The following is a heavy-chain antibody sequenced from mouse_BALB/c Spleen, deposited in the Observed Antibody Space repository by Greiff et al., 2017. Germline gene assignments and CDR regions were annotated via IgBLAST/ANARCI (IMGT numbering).Heavy chain of an antibody. V-gene: IGHV7-3*02. CDR2: IRNKANGYTT. CDR3: ARVITTVVPENFDY. CDR1: GFTFTDYY. D-gene: IGHD1-1*01. J-gene: IGHJ2*01. Sequence: EVKLVESGGGLVQPGGSLRLSCATSGFTFTDYYMSWVRQPPGKALEWLGFIRNKANGYTTEYSASVKGRFTISRDNSQSILYLQMNTLRAEDSATYYCARVITTVVPENFDYWGQGTTLTVSS.